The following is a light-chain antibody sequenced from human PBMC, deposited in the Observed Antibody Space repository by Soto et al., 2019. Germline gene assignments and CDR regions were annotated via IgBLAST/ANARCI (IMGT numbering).Light chain of an antibody. J-gene: IGKJ2*01. CDR3: QHYNKLPGT. V-gene: IGKV3-15*01. CDR2: GAS. Sequence: EIVMTQSPATRSVSPGEGATLSCRASQGVGTKLAWYQQKPGQAPRLLIYGASTRATGFPARFSDSGSGTEFTLNIGRQQYEDFAVYYCQHYNKLPGTFGQGTQMEIK. CDR1: QGVGTK.